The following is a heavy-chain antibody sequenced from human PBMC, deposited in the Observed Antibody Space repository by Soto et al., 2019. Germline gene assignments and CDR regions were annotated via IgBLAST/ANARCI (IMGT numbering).Heavy chain of an antibody. CDR1: GYTLTALS. Sequence: GASVKVSCKVSGYTLTALSLHWVRQAPGEGLDWMGGFDPEDGEPILAQKFQGRVTMTEDTSTNTAYRELSSLTSEDTAIYYCATDRMLRGVVWIWFDPWGQGTLVTVS. D-gene: IGHD3-10*01. J-gene: IGHJ5*02. CDR3: ATDRMLRGVVWIWFDP. CDR2: FDPEDGEP. V-gene: IGHV1-24*01.